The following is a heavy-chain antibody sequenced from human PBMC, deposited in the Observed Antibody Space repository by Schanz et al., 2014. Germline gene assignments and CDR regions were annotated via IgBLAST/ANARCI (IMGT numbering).Heavy chain of an antibody. D-gene: IGHD3-9*01. CDR3: AKVDRTRYYAMDV. CDR1: GYTFTSYD. J-gene: IGHJ6*02. Sequence: QVQLVQSAPEVKKPGASVKVSCKASGYTFTSYDINWVRQATGQGLEWMGIINPSGGSTSYAQKFQGRVTMTADKSTSTVYMEVSGLRSEDTAVYYCAKVDRTRYYAMDVWGQGTTVTVSS. V-gene: IGHV1-46*01. CDR2: INPSGGST.